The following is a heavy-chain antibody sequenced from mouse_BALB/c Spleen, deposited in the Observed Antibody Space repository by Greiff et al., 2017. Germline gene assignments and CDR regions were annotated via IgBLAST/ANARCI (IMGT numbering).Heavy chain of an antibody. CDR2: ISDGGSYT. V-gene: IGHV5-4*02. CDR3: AREGWNAMDD. D-gene: IGHD3-3*01. J-gene: IGHJ4*01. CDR1: GFTFSDYY. Sequence: EVKLMESGGGLVKPGGSLKLSCAASGFTFSDYYMYWVRQTPEKRLEWVATISDGGSYTYYPDSVKGRFTISRDNAKNNLYLQMSSLKSEDTAMYYCAREGWNAMDDWGQGTSVTVSS.